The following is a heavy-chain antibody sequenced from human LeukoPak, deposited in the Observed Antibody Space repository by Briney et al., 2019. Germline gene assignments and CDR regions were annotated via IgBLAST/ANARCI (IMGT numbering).Heavy chain of an antibody. J-gene: IGHJ4*02. V-gene: IGHV3-21*01. Sequence: GGSLRLSCAASGFTFSSYAMNWVRQARGKGLEWVSSISGSSSDIYYADSVKGRFTISRDNAKNSLYLQMNSLRAEDTAVYYCASWSLWYSSGWYPFDYWGQGTLVTVSS. CDR3: ASWSLWYSSGWYPFDY. CDR2: ISGSSSDI. CDR1: GFTFSSYA. D-gene: IGHD6-19*01.